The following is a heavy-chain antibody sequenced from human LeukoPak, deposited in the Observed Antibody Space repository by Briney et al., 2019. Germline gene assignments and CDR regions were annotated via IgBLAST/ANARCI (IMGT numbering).Heavy chain of an antibody. CDR3: AKDYYGSGSYRHFDY. CDR2: ISGSGGST. CDR1: GFTFSSYA. Sequence: SGGSLRLSCAASGFTFSSYAMGWVRQAPGKGLEWVSVISGSGGSTYYADSVKGRFTISRDNSKNTLYLQMNSLRAEDTAVYYCAKDYYGSGSYRHFDYWGQGTLVTVSS. D-gene: IGHD3-10*01. V-gene: IGHV3-23*01. J-gene: IGHJ4*02.